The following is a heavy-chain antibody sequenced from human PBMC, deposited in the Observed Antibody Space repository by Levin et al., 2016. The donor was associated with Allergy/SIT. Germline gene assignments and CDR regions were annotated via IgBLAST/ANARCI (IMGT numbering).Heavy chain of an antibody. J-gene: IGHJ6*02. CDR3: AGPTKRSYDFWSGYYSPRRDYYYGMDV. V-gene: IGHV4-34*01. Sequence: PGKGLEWIGEINHSGSTNYNPSLKSRVTISVDTSKNQFSLKLSSVTAADTAVYYCAGPTKRSYDFWSGYYSPRRDYYYGMDVWGQGTTVTVSS. D-gene: IGHD3-3*01. CDR2: INHSGST.